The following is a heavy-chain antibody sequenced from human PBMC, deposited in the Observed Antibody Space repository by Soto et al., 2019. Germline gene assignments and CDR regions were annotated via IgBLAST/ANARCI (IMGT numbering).Heavy chain of an antibody. Sequence: QVQLQESGPGLVKPSETLSLTCTVSGGSISSYYWSWIRQPPGKGLEWIGYIYYSGSTNYNPSLQSRVTISVDTSKNQFSLKLSSVTAADTAVYYCARGRAVAAAPHEYYFDYWGQGTLVTVSS. D-gene: IGHD6-19*01. V-gene: IGHV4-59*01. J-gene: IGHJ4*02. CDR1: GGSISSYY. CDR3: ARGRAVAAAPHEYYFDY. CDR2: IYYSGST.